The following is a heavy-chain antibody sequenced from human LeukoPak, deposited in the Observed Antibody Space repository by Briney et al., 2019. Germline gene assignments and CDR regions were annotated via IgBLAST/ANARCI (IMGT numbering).Heavy chain of an antibody. D-gene: IGHD4-17*01. CDR3: ARSYGDYGMDV. CDR2: ISYDGSNK. J-gene: IGHJ6*02. V-gene: IGHV3-30-3*01. Sequence: GRSLRLSCAASGFTFSSYAMHWVRQAPGKGLEWVAVISYDGSNKYYADSVKGRFTISRDNSKNTLYLQMNSLRAEDTAVYYCARSYGDYGMDVWGQGTTVTVSS. CDR1: GFTFSSYA.